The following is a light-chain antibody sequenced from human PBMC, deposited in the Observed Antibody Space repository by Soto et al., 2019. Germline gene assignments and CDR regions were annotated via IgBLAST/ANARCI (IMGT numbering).Light chain of an antibody. CDR2: WAS. V-gene: IGKV4-1*01. J-gene: IGKJ5*01. Sequence: DIVMTQSPDSLAVSLGERATINCKSSQSGLYSSNNKNYLAWYQQKPGQPPKLLIYWASTRESGVPDRFSGSGSGTDFTLTISSLQAEDVAVYYCQQYYSTLITFGQGTRLE. CDR1: QSGLYSSNNKNY. CDR3: QQYYSTLIT.